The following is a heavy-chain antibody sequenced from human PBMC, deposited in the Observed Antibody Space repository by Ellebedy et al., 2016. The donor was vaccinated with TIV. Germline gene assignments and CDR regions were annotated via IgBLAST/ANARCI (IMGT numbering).Heavy chain of an antibody. CDR3: ARRGDRSGFDAFDI. D-gene: IGHD6-19*01. V-gene: IGHV4-59*08. J-gene: IGHJ3*02. CDR2: IYYGGST. CDR1: GGSFSSYY. Sequence: MPSETLSLTCTASGGSFSSYYWSWIRQPPGKGLEWVGYIYYGGSTNYNPSLKSRVTISMNTSENQFSLKLHSVTAADTALYYCARRGDRSGFDAFDIWGQGTTVTVSS.